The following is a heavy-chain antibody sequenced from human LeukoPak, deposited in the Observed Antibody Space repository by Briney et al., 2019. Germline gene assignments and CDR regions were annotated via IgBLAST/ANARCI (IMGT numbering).Heavy chain of an antibody. J-gene: IGHJ4*02. V-gene: IGHV3-9*01. CDR1: GFTFDDYA. CDR3: AKESSSWYDYSPAIDY. D-gene: IGHD6-13*01. CDR2: ISWNSGSI. Sequence: PGRSLRLSCAASGFTFDDYAMHWVRQAPGKGLEWVSGISWNSGSIGYADSVKGRFTISRDNAKNSLYLQMNSLRAEDTALYYCAKESSSWYDYSPAIDYWGQGTLVTVSS.